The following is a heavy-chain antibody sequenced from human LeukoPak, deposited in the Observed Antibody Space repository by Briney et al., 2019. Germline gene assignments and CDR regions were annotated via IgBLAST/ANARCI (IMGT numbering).Heavy chain of an antibody. V-gene: IGHV3-21*01. CDR2: ITSSSSYI. CDR3: ARGSLYSSSWYPY. Sequence: GGSLRLSCAASGFTFSSYSMNWVRQAPGKGLEWVSSITSSSSYIYYADSVKGRFTISRDNAKNSLYLQMNSLRAEDTAVYYCARGSLYSSSWYPYWGQGTLVTVSS. J-gene: IGHJ4*02. CDR1: GFTFSSYS. D-gene: IGHD6-13*01.